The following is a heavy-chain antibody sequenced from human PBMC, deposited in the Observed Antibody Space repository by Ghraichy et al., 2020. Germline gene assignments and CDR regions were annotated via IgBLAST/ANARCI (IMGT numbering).Heavy chain of an antibody. CDR1: GYPFTGFG. CDR2: ITPYSGKT. J-gene: IGHJ1*01. CDR3: ARDRFGGAGNDFQH. Sequence: ASVKVSCTASGYPFTGFGISWVRQAPGQGLEWMGWITPYSGKTNYAQKFQDRVTMIMDTSTTTVYMELRSLRSADTAVYYCARDRFGGAGNDFQHWGQGTLVSVTS. V-gene: IGHV1-18*01. D-gene: IGHD6-19*01.